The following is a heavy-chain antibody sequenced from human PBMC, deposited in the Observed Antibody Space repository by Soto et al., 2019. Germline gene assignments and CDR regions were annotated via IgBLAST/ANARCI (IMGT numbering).Heavy chain of an antibody. D-gene: IGHD1-1*01. CDR2: ISSSSSYI. V-gene: IGHV3-21*01. Sequence: GGSLRLSCAASGFTFSSYSMNWVRQAPGKGLEWVSSISSSSSYIYYADSVKGRFTISRDNAKNSLYLQMNSLRAEDTAVYYCARDRGDWNNAFDIWGQGTMVTVSS. CDR3: ARDRGDWNNAFDI. CDR1: GFTFSSYS. J-gene: IGHJ3*02.